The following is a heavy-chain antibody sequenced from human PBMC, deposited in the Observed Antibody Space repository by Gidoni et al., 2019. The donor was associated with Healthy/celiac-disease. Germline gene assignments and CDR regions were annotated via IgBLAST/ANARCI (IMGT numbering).Heavy chain of an antibody. J-gene: IGHJ4*02. CDR3: ARDPSSSWFRGFDY. D-gene: IGHD6-13*01. CDR1: GFTFSSYA. Sequence: QVQLVESGGGVVQPGRSLRLSCAASGFTFSSYAMHWVRQSPGKGLEWVAVMSDDGSNKYYADSVKGRFTISRDNSKNTLYLQMNSLRAEDTAVYYCARDPSSSWFRGFDYWGQGTLVTVSS. CDR2: MSDDGSNK. V-gene: IGHV3-30-3*01.